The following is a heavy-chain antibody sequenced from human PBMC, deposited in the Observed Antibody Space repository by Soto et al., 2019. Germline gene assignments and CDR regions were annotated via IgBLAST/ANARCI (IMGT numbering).Heavy chain of an antibody. CDR2: INPNSGGT. V-gene: IGHV1-2*04. Sequence: QVQLVQSGAEEKKPGASVKVSCKASGYTFTGYYMHWVRQAPGQGLEWMGWINPNSGGTNYAQKFQGWVTMTRDTSISTAYMELSRLRSDDTAVYYCARGTNLYYYDSSGHPTDYWGQGTLVTVSS. J-gene: IGHJ4*02. D-gene: IGHD3-22*01. CDR1: GYTFTGYY. CDR3: ARGTNLYYYDSSGHPTDY.